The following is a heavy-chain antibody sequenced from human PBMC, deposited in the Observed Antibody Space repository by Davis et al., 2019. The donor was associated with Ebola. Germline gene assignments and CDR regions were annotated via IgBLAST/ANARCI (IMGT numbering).Heavy chain of an antibody. Sequence: GESLKISCAASGITFSSYWMSWVRQAPGKGLEWVANIKQDGSEKYYVDSVKGRFTISRDNAKNSRYLQMNSLRAEDTAVYYCARDVRVGWGQGTLVTVSS. CDR2: IKQDGSEK. V-gene: IGHV3-7*03. CDR1: GITFSSYW. J-gene: IGHJ4*02. D-gene: IGHD1-26*01. CDR3: ARDVRVG.